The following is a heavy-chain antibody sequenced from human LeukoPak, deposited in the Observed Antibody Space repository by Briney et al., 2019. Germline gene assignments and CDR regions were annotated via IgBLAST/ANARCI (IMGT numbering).Heavy chain of an antibody. V-gene: IGHV1-8*03. CDR2: MNPNSGNT. CDR3: ARGTSYSSGEVHY. Sequence: ASVKVSYKASGYTFTSCDINWVRQATGQGLEWMGWMNPNSGNTGYAQKFQGRVTITRNTSISTAYMELSSLRSEDTAVYYCARGTSYSSGEVHYWGQGTLVTVSS. CDR1: GYTFTSCD. D-gene: IGHD6-19*01. J-gene: IGHJ4*02.